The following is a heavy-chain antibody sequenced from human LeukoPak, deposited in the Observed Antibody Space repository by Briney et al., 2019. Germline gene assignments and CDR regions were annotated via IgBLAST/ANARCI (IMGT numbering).Heavy chain of an antibody. Sequence: GGSLRLSCAASGFTFSSYWMSWVRQAPGKGLEWVANIKQDGSEKYYVDSVKGRFTISRDNAKNSLYLQMNSLRAEDTAVYYCARDGYYYDSSGSMYYFDYWGQGTLVTVSS. CDR3: ARDGYYYDSSGSMYYFDY. CDR1: GFTFSSYW. CDR2: IKQDGSEK. J-gene: IGHJ4*02. V-gene: IGHV3-7*01. D-gene: IGHD3-22*01.